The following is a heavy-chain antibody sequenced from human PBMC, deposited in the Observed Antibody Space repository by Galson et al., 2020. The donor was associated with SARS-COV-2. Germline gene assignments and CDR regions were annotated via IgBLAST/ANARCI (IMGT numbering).Heavy chain of an antibody. D-gene: IGHD6-19*01. V-gene: IGHV4-34*01. J-gene: IGHJ4*02. CDR2: VNHSGST. CDR3: ARGTYGAVAVEYYYDY. CDR1: GGSFSVYS. Sequence: SQASETLSLTCAVYGGSFSVYSWTWIRQPPGKVLEWIGEVNHSGSTSYNPSLKSRVTISVDTSKNQFSLKLSSVTAADTAMYFCARGTYGAVAVEYYYDYWGRGTLVTVSS.